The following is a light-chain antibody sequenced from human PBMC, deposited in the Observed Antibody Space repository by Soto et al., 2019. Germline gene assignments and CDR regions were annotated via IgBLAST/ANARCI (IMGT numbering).Light chain of an antibody. Sequence: DIVMTQTPLSSPVTLGQPASISCRSSQSLVHSDGNTYLSGLQQRPGQPPRLLIYKSSNRFSGVPDRFSGSGAGTAFTLTISRVDAEDVGVYYCMQATEFPWTFGQGTKVEIK. J-gene: IGKJ1*01. V-gene: IGKV2-24*01. CDR2: KSS. CDR3: MQATEFPWT. CDR1: QSLVHSDGNTY.